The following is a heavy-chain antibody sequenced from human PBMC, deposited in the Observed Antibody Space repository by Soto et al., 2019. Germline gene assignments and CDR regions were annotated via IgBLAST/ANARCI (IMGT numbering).Heavy chain of an antibody. Sequence: QVQLVESGGGVVQPGRSLRLSCAVSGFTVSTYGMHWVRQAPGKGLEWVAVISRDGGTKYYADSVKGRFNISRDNSRNTLFREMNSLRGDDMAVYYCTGEVASGYWGQGTLVTVSS. CDR3: TGEVASGY. D-gene: IGHD2-8*02. CDR2: ISRDGGTK. V-gene: IGHV3-30*03. CDR1: GFTVSTYG. J-gene: IGHJ4*02.